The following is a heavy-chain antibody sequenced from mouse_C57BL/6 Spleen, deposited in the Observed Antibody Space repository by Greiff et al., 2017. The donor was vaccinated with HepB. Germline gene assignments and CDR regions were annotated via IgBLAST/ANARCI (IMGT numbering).Heavy chain of an antibody. CDR2: ISYDGSN. Sequence: ESGPGLVKPSQSLSLTCSVTGYSITSGYYWNWIRQFPGNKLEWMGYISYDGSNNYNPSLKNRISITRDTSKNQFFLKLNSVTTEDTATYYCARGGPQDWFAYWGQGTLVTVSA. CDR1: GYSITSGYY. J-gene: IGHJ3*01. CDR3: ARGGPQDWFAY. D-gene: IGHD3-2*02. V-gene: IGHV3-6*01.